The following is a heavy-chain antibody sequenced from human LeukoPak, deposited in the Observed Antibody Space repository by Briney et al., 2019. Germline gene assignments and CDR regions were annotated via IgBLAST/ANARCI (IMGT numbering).Heavy chain of an antibody. J-gene: IGHJ6*02. V-gene: IGHV3-66*02. CDR1: GLTVSSNY. CDR2: IYSGGST. CDR3: ARAAGVQLLFYGMDV. D-gene: IGHD2-2*01. Sequence: GGSLRLTCAASGLTVSSNYMSWVRQAPGKGLEWVSVIYSGGSTYYADSVKGRFTISRDNSKNTLYLQMNSLRAEDTAMYYCARAAGVQLLFYGMDVWGQGTTVTVSS.